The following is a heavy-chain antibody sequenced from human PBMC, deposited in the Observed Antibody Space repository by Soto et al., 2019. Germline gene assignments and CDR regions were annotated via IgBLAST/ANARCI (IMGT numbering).Heavy chain of an antibody. Sequence: GESLKISCKGSAYSFSNNWIGWLRRTPGKGLEGMGLIYPGDSGTKYSPSFQGQVTISGDSSKNTVILQMNNLRADDTALYYCARDSSAWPNYFDSWGQGIQVTVSS. CDR3: ARDSSAWPNYFDS. V-gene: IGHV5-51*01. CDR2: IYPGDSGT. D-gene: IGHD6-19*01. J-gene: IGHJ4*02. CDR1: AYSFSNNW.